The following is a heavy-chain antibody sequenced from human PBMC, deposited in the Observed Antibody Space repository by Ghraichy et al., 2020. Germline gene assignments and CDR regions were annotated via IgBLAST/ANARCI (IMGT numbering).Heavy chain of an antibody. CDR3: ARIGGWNYREYYYYMDV. D-gene: IGHD1-7*01. V-gene: IGHV4-34*01. J-gene: IGHJ6*03. Sequence: SETLSLTCAVYGGSFSGYYWSWIRQPPGKGLEWIGEINHSGSTNYNPSLKSRVTISVDTSKNQFSLKLSSVTAADTAVYYCARIGGWNYREYYYYMDVWGKGTTVTVSS. CDR2: INHSGST. CDR1: GGSFSGYY.